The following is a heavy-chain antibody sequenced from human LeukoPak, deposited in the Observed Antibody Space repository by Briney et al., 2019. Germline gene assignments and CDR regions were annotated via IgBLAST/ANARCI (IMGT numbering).Heavy chain of an antibody. J-gene: IGHJ5*02. Sequence: SETLSLTCTVSGGSISPYFWSWMRQTPGKGLEWIGYISYTGSTNYNPALKSRVTISVDTSKNQFSLQLTSVTAADTAVYYCARHDYRGVTNFDPWGQGTLVTVSS. CDR2: ISYTGST. CDR1: GGSISPYF. CDR3: ARHDYRGVTNFDP. D-gene: IGHD3-10*01. V-gene: IGHV4-59*01.